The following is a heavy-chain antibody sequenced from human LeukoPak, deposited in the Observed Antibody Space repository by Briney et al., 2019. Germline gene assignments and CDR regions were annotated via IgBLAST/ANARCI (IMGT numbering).Heavy chain of an antibody. Sequence: GGSLRLSCAASGFTFSSYWMHWVRQAPGKGLEWVSVIHSGGSTYYADSVKGRFTISRDNSKNTLYLQMNSLRAEDTAVYYCARSYYDILTGLDAFDIWGQGTMVTVSS. D-gene: IGHD3-9*01. CDR1: GFTFSSYW. CDR2: IHSGGST. V-gene: IGHV3-53*01. J-gene: IGHJ3*02. CDR3: ARSYYDILTGLDAFDI.